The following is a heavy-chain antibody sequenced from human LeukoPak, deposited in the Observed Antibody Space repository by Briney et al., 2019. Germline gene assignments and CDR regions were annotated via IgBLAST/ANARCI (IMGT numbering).Heavy chain of an antibody. CDR2: ISYDGSNK. J-gene: IGHJ6*03. D-gene: IGHD6-19*01. V-gene: IGHV3-30*04. CDR1: GFTFSSYA. Sequence: PGGSLRLSCAASGFTFSSYAMHWVRQAPGKGLEWVAVISYDGSNKYYADSVKGRFTISRDNSKNTLYLQMNSLRTEDTAVYFCTKGSGGSSGWSPGGYYYYYYMDVWGKGTTVTISS. CDR3: TKGSGGSSGWSPGGYYYYYYMDV.